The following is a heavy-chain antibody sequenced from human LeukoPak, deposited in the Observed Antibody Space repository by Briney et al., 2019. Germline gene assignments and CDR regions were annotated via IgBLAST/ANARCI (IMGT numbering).Heavy chain of an antibody. V-gene: IGHV1-46*01. J-gene: IGHJ6*02. Sequence: ASVKVSCKASGYTFTSYYMHWVRQAPGQGLEWMGIINPSGGSTSYAQKFQGGVTMTRDTSTSTVYMELSSLRSEDTAVYYCASLSGWQYYYYGMDVWGQGTTVTVSS. D-gene: IGHD6-19*01. CDR1: GYTFTSYY. CDR2: INPSGGST. CDR3: ASLSGWQYYYYGMDV.